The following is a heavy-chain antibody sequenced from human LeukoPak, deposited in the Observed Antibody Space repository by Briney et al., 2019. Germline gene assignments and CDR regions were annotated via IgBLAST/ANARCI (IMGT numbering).Heavy chain of an antibody. D-gene: IGHD6-19*01. Sequence: ASVKVSCKASGYTFTSYAMHWVRQAPGQRLEWMGWINAGNGNTKYSQKFQGRVTITRDTSASTAYMELSSLRSEDTAVYYCARGGIAVAGKGGTFDYWGQGTLVTVSS. CDR1: GYTFTSYA. CDR3: ARGGIAVAGKGGTFDY. CDR2: INAGNGNT. J-gene: IGHJ4*02. V-gene: IGHV1-3*01.